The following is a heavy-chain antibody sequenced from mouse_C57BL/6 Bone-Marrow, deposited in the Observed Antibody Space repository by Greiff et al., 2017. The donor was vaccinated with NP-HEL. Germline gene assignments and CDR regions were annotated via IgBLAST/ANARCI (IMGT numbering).Heavy chain of an antibody. CDR2: INPNNGGT. V-gene: IGHV1-26*01. D-gene: IGHD3-2*02. J-gene: IGHJ2*01. Sequence: EVQLQQSGPELVKPGASVKISCKASGYTFTDYYMNWVKQSHGKSLEWIGDINPNNGGTSYNQKFKGKATLTVDKSSSTAYMELRSLTSEDSAVYYCASPFTAQATDYWGQGTTLTVSS. CDR1: GYTFTDYY. CDR3: ASPFTAQATDY.